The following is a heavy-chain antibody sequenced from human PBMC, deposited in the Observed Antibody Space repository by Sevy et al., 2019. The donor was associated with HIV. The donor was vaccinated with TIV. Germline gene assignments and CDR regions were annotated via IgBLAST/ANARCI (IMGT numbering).Heavy chain of an antibody. Sequence: GGSLRLSCAASGFPFSTYYMTWIRQAPGKGLEWPAYISLSHHTIYYADSVKGRFTISRDNAKNSLYLQMNNLRAEDTATYYCARDAGYSSGWYGPHFDDWGQGALVTVSS. CDR1: GFPFSTYY. CDR2: ISLSHHTI. J-gene: IGHJ4*02. D-gene: IGHD6-19*01. V-gene: IGHV3-11*01. CDR3: ARDAGYSSGWYGPHFDD.